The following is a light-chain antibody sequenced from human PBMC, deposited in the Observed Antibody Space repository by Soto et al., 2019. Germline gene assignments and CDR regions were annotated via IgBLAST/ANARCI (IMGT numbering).Light chain of an antibody. V-gene: IGLV2-14*01. CDR3: SSYTSSNSYV. CDR2: DVS. CDR1: SSDVGAYNS. J-gene: IGLJ1*01. Sequence: QSALTQPASVSGSPGQSIAISCTGTSSDVGAYNSVSWYQQYPGKAPKLMIHDVSNRPSGVSDRFSGSKSGNTASLTISGLQAEGEADYYCSSYTSSNSYVFGSGTKLTVL.